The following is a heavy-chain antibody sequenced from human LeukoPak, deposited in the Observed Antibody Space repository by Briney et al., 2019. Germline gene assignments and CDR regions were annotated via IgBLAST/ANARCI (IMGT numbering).Heavy chain of an antibody. D-gene: IGHD5-12*01. V-gene: IGHV3-9*01. CDR1: GFTFDDYA. J-gene: IGHJ4*02. Sequence: HPGGSLRLSCAASGFTFDDYAMHWVRRAPGKGLEWVSGISWNSGSIGYADSVKGRFTISRDNAKNSLYLQMNSLRAEDTALYYCAKDRRGYSGCFDYWGQGSLVTVSS. CDR2: ISWNSGSI. CDR3: AKDRRGYSGCFDY.